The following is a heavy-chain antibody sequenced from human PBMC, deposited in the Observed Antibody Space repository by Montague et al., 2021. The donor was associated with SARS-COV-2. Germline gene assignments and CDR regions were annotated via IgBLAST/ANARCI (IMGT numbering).Heavy chain of an antibody. CDR1: GFTFSGYA. CDR3: ASELADYGDFDY. J-gene: IGHJ4*02. CDR2: ISYDGSNK. D-gene: IGHD4-17*01. V-gene: IGHV3-30-3*01. Sequence: SLRLSCAASGFTFSGYAMHWVRQAPGKGLEWVAVISYDGSNKCYADSVKGRFTISRDNSKNTLYLQMNSLRAEDTAVYYCASELADYGDFDYWGQGTLVTVSS.